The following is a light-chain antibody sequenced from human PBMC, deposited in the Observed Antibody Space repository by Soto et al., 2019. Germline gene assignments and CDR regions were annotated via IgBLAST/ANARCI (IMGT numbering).Light chain of an antibody. Sequence: DIQMTQSPSSLSASVGDRVTITCRASQGIRNDLGWYQQKAGKAPKRLIYDASSLQSGVPSRFSGSGSGTEFTLKISSLQPEYFATSYCLQHNGFTLTFGGGTKVEIE. CDR2: DAS. CDR1: QGIRND. V-gene: IGKV1-17*01. J-gene: IGKJ4*01. CDR3: LQHNGFTLT.